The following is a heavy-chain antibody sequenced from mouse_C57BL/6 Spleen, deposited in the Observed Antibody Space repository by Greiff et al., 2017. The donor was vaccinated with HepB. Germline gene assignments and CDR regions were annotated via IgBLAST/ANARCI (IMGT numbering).Heavy chain of an antibody. CDR1: GYTFTSYG. CDR2: IYPRSGNT. V-gene: IGHV1-81*01. CDR3: ARGALITTVVATSGTMDY. D-gene: IGHD1-1*01. J-gene: IGHJ4*01. Sequence: QVQLQQSGAELARPGASVKLSCKASGYTFTSYGISWVKQRTGQGLEWIGEIYPRSGNTYYNEKFKGKATLTADKSSSTAYMELRSLTSEDSAVYFCARGALITTVVATSGTMDYWGQGTSVTVSS.